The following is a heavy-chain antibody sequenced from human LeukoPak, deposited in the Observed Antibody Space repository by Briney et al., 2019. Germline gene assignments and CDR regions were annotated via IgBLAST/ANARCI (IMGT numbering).Heavy chain of an antibody. CDR2: ISSSGTYI. V-gene: IGHV3-21*01. Sequence: PGGSLRLSCAASGFTFSSYSMNWVRQAPGKGLEWVSSISSSGTYIYYADSVKGRFTISRDNAKNSLYLQMNSLRAEDTAVYYCAREGVYDTKDAFDIWGQGTMVTVSS. CDR3: AREGVYDTKDAFDI. J-gene: IGHJ3*02. D-gene: IGHD3-16*01. CDR1: GFTFSSYS.